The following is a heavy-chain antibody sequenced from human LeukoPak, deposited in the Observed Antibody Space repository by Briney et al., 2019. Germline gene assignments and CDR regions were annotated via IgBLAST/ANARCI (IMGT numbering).Heavy chain of an antibody. CDR2: IYHSGST. J-gene: IGHJ6*03. D-gene: IGHD1-26*01. CDR1: GYSISSGYY. Sequence: ETLSPTCTVSGYSISSGYYWGWIRQPPGKGLEWIGSIYHSGSTYYNPSLKSRVTISVDTSKNQFSLKLSSVTAADTAVYYCARRGSYYYYYYMDVWGKGTTVTVSS. CDR3: ARRGSYYYYYYMDV. V-gene: IGHV4-38-2*02.